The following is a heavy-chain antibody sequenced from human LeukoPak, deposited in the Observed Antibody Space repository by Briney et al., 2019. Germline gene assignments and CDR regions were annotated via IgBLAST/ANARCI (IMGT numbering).Heavy chain of an antibody. CDR3: ARSYDSTEGPFDY. J-gene: IGHJ4*02. CDR2: INWNGGST. Sequence: GGSLRLSCAASGFTFSSYGMHWVRQAPGKGLEWVSGINWNGGSTGYADSVKGRFTISRDNAKNSLYLQMNSLRAEGTALYYCARSYDSTEGPFDYWGQGTLVTVSS. D-gene: IGHD3-22*01. V-gene: IGHV3-20*04. CDR1: GFTFSSYG.